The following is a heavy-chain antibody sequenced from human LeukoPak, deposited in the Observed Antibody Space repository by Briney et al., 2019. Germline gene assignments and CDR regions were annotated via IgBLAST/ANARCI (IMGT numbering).Heavy chain of an antibody. D-gene: IGHD3-16*01. CDR1: GFPFSNYW. Sequence: GGSLRLSCAASGFPFSNYWMSWVRQAPGKGLEWVGNIKQDGSEKDFVDSLKGRFTISRDNAKNSVSLQMNSLRVEDTGVYYCTKGQLWASGRAFDIWGQGTMVTVSS. CDR2: IKQDGSEK. V-gene: IGHV3-7*01. CDR3: TKGQLWASGRAFDI. J-gene: IGHJ3*02.